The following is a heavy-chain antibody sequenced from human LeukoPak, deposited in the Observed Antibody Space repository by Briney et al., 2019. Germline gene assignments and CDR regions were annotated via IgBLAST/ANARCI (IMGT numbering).Heavy chain of an antibody. Sequence: GGSLRLSCAATGFTFSTYWMHWVRQPPGKGPVWVSGLNSDGGGTIYADSVRGRFTISRDNAKNTLYLQMNSLRAEDTAVYYCARLRWSGSSPADYWGQGTLVTVSS. CDR2: LNSDGGGT. D-gene: IGHD3-3*01. CDR1: GFTFSTYW. J-gene: IGHJ4*02. V-gene: IGHV3-74*01. CDR3: ARLRWSGSSPADY.